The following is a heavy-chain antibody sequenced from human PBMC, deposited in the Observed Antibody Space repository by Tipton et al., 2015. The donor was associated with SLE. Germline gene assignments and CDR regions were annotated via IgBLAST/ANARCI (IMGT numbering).Heavy chain of an antibody. CDR3: VKGWSGSYYDGFDY. V-gene: IGHV3-43*01. Sequence: GSLRLSCAASGFTFDDYTMHWVRQAPGKGLEWVSLISWDGGSTYYADSVKGRFTISRDNSKNSLYLQMNSLRTEDTALYYCVKGWSGSYYDGFDYWGQGTLVTVSS. CDR1: GFTFDDYT. CDR2: ISWDGGST. J-gene: IGHJ4*02. D-gene: IGHD1-26*01.